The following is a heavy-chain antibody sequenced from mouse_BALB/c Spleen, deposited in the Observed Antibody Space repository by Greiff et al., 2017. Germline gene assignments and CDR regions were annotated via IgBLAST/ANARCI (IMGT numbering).Heavy chain of an antibody. CDR3: ARDGNYAMGY. V-gene: IGHV5-9-4*01. D-gene: IGHD1-1*02. CDR1: GFTFSSYA. CDR2: ISSGGSYT. Sequence: EVKLVESGGGLVKPGGSLKLSCAASGFTFSSYAMSWVRQSPEKRLEWVAEISSGGSYTYYPDTVTGRFTISRDNAKNTLYLEMSSLRSEDTAMYYCARDGNYAMGYWGQGTSVTVSS. J-gene: IGHJ4*01.